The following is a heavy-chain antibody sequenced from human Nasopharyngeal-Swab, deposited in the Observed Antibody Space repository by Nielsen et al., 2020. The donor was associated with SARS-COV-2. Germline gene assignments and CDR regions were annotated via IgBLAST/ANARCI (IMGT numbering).Heavy chain of an antibody. D-gene: IGHD6-13*01. Sequence: GGSLRLSRAASGFTFDDYAMHWVRQAPGKGLEWVSGISWNSGSIGYADSVKGRFTISRDNAKNSLYLQMNSLRAEDTALYYCATLPFIAAAVTDYYYGMDVWGQGTTVTVSS. CDR3: ATLPFIAAAVTDYYYGMDV. CDR2: ISWNSGSI. J-gene: IGHJ6*02. V-gene: IGHV3-9*01. CDR1: GFTFDDYA.